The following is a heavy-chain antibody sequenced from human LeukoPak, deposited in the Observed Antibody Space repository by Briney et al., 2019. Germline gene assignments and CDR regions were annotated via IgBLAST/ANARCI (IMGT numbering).Heavy chain of an antibody. J-gene: IGHJ5*02. V-gene: IGHV4-34*01. CDR1: GGSFSGYY. Sequence: PSETLSLTCAAYGGSFSGYYWSWIRQPPGKGLEWIGEINRSVSTNYNPSLKSRVTISVDTSKNQFSLKLSSVTAADTAVYYCARGSITIFGVVISAGWFDPWGQGTLVTVSS. D-gene: IGHD3-3*01. CDR2: INRSVST. CDR3: ARGSITIFGVVISAGWFDP.